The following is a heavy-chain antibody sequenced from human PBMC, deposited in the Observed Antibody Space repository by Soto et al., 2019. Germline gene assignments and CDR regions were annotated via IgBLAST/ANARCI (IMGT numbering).Heavy chain of an antibody. CDR3: ARLGLDLDFDH. CDR1: GDSFSRFA. CDR2: IIPVTGTA. Sequence: QVQLVQSGPEVKKPGSSLKVSCKSYGDSFSRFAVSWVRQAPGEGLEWMGGIIPVTGTANYIDKFRGRITITADESSSTVYMELSSLTYEDTAVYYCARLGLDLDFDHWGQGTLVTVSS. V-gene: IGHV1-69*01. J-gene: IGHJ4*02.